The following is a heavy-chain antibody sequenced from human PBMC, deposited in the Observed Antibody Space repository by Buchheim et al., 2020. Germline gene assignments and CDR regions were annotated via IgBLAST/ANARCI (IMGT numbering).Heavy chain of an antibody. CDR1: GFTFSDYG. CDR2: ASHDGTYK. Sequence: QVQLVESGGGVVQPGRFLRLSCAASGFTFSDYGMHWVRQPPGRGLEWVAVASHDGTYKYYADSVKGRFTISRDNSKNTLYFQMNSLRTGDTAIYYCAKDLCFHFASGSSYFDSWGQGAL. J-gene: IGHJ4*02. V-gene: IGHV3-30*18. CDR3: AKDLCFHFASGSSYFDS. D-gene: IGHD3-10*01.